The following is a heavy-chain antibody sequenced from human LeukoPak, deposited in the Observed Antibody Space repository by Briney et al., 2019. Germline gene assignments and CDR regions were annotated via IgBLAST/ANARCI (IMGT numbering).Heavy chain of an antibody. CDR1: GYTFTGYY. Sequence: ASVKVSCKASGYTFTGYYMHWVRQAPGQGLEWMGWINPNSGGTNYAQKFQGRVTMTRDTSISTAYMELSRLRSDDTAVYYCAREGSSGWSGAWYYYGMDVWGQGTTVTVSS. V-gene: IGHV1-2*02. J-gene: IGHJ6*02. CDR2: INPNSGGT. CDR3: AREGSSGWSGAWYYYGMDV. D-gene: IGHD6-19*01.